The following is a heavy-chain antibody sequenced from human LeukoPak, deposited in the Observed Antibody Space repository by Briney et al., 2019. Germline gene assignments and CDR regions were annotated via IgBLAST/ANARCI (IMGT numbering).Heavy chain of an antibody. D-gene: IGHD3-10*01. V-gene: IGHV3-7*01. CDR1: GFTFSSYW. J-gene: IGHJ5*02. CDR3: AREGDYGSGSYFWFDP. CDR2: IKQDGSEK. Sequence: PGGSLRLSCAASGFTFSSYWMSWVRQAPGKGLEWVANIKQDGSEKYYVDSVKGRLTISRDNAKNSLYLQMNSLRAEDTAVYYCAREGDYGSGSYFWFDPWGQGTLVTVSS.